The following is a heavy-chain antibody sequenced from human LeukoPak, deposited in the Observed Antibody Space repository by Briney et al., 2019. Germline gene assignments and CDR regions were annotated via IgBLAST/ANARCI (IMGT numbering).Heavy chain of an antibody. J-gene: IGHJ4*02. Sequence: PSETLSLTCTVSGGSIYSYYWSWIRQPPGKGLEWIGYIYYSGSTNYNPSLKSRVTISVDTSKNQFSLKLSSVTAADTAVYYCARVSYFDSSGYYHFDYWGQGTLVTVSS. CDR1: GGSIYSYY. D-gene: IGHD3-22*01. V-gene: IGHV4-59*01. CDR3: ARVSYFDSSGYYHFDY. CDR2: IYYSGST.